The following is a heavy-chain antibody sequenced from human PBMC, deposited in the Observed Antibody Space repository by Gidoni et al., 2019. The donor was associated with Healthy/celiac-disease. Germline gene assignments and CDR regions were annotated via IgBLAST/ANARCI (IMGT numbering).Heavy chain of an antibody. CDR3: ARGSSGWYPDY. V-gene: IGHV4-59*01. CDR1: GGSISSYY. CDR2: IYYSGST. J-gene: IGHJ4*02. D-gene: IGHD6-19*01. Sequence: QVQLQESGPGLVKPSVTLSLTCTVSGGSISSYYWSWIRQPPGKGLEWIGYIYYSGSTNYNPSLKSRVTISVDTSKNQFSLKLSSVTAADTAVYYCARGSSGWYPDYWGQGTLVTVSS.